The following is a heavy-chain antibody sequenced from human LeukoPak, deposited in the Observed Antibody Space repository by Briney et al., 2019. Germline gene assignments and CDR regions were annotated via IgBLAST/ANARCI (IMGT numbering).Heavy chain of an antibody. D-gene: IGHD3-10*02. CDR3: AELGITMIGGV. CDR1: GFTFSSYE. Sequence: GGSLRLSCAASGFTFSSYEMNWVRQAPGKGLEWVSYISSSGSTIYYADSVKGRFTISRDNPKNSLYLQMNSLRAEDTAVYYCAELGITMIGGVWGKGTTVSISS. J-gene: IGHJ6*04. V-gene: IGHV3-48*03. CDR2: ISSSGSTI.